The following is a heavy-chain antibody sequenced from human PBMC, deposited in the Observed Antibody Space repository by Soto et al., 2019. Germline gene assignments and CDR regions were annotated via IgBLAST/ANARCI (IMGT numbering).Heavy chain of an antibody. CDR1: GGSFSGYY. D-gene: IGHD2-2*02. CDR3: ARDPRQGFCSSTSCYTPN. CDR2: INHSGST. Sequence: SETLSLTCAVYGGSFSGYYWSWIRQPPGKGLEWIGEINHSGSTNYNPSLKSRVTISVDTSKNQFSLKLNSVTAADTAVYYCARDPRQGFCSSTSCYTPNWGRGTLVTVSS. J-gene: IGHJ1*01. V-gene: IGHV4-34*01.